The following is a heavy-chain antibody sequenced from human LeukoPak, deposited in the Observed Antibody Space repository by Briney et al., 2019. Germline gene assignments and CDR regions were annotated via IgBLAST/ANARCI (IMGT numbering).Heavy chain of an antibody. V-gene: IGHV3-48*04. Sequence: GGSLRLSCAASGFTFSSYSMNWVRQAPGKGLEWVSYISSSSSTIYYADSVKGRFTISRDNAKNSLYLQMNSLRAEDTAVYYCARVDLNLRIAAAGSDYWGQGTLVTVSS. CDR2: ISSSSSTI. CDR3: ARVDLNLRIAAAGSDY. D-gene: IGHD6-13*01. CDR1: GFTFSSYS. J-gene: IGHJ4*02.